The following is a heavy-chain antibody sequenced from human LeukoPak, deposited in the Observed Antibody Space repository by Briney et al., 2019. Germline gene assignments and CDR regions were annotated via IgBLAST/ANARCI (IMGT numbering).Heavy chain of an antibody. CDR3: AFIAAAGDLWFDP. Sequence: ASVKVSCKASGYPFTSYAMNWVRQAPGQGLEWMGWINTNSGNPTYAQGFTGRFVFSLDTSVSTAYLEISSLKAGDTALYYCAFIAAAGDLWFDPWGQGTLVIVSS. D-gene: IGHD6-13*01. V-gene: IGHV7-4-1*02. CDR1: GYPFTSYA. CDR2: INTNSGNP. J-gene: IGHJ5*02.